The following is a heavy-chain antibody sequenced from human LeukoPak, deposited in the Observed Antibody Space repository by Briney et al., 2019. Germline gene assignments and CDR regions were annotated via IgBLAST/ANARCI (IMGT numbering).Heavy chain of an antibody. Sequence: GGSLRLSCAASGFTFSNYSMNWVRQAPGKGLEWVSSIGSLSSYIYYADSLKGRFTISRDNAKNSLYLQMNSLRAEDTAVYYCARGGPRDGYDYWGQGTLVTVSS. CDR3: ARGGPRDGYDY. J-gene: IGHJ4*02. V-gene: IGHV3-21*01. CDR2: IGSLSSYI. D-gene: IGHD5-18*01. CDR1: GFTFSNYS.